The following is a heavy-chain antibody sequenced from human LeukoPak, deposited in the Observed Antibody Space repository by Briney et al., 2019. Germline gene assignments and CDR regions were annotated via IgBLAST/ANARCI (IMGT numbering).Heavy chain of an antibody. CDR1: GFTFSSYE. Sequence: GGSLRLSCAASGFTFSSYEMNWVRQAPGKGLEWVSYISSSGSTIYYADSVKGRFTISRDNAKNSLYLQMNSLRAEDTAVYYCARVYYDSSGYYGGYYYYYMDVWGKGTTVTVSS. D-gene: IGHD3-22*01. CDR2: ISSSGSTI. CDR3: ARVYYDSSGYYGGYYYYYMDV. J-gene: IGHJ6*03. V-gene: IGHV3-48*03.